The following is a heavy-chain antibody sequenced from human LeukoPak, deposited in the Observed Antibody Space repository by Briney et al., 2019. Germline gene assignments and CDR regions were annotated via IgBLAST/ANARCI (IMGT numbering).Heavy chain of an antibody. D-gene: IGHD1-14*01. J-gene: IGHJ4*02. V-gene: IGHV3-23*01. CDR3: AKLHNLNCDY. CDR2: ISGSGGST. Sequence: GGCLRLSCAASGFTFSDYAISWVRQAAGKGLEWVSTISGSGGSTYYADSVKGRFTIYRDSSKNTLYLRMNNLRPEDTAVYYCAKLHNLNCDYWGLGTLVTVSS. CDR1: GFTFSDYA.